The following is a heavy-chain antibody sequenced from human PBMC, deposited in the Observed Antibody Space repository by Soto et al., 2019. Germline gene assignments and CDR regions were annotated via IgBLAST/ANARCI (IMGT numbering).Heavy chain of an antibody. D-gene: IGHD1-1*01. V-gene: IGHV3-23*01. J-gene: IGHJ4*02. CDR1: GFTVSIYA. Sequence: GGSLRLSCAASGFTVSIYAMTWVRQAPGKGPEWVSGISGSGGSTYYADSVKGRFTISRDNSKNTLYLQMNSLRAEDTAVYYCAKGINNCWYFFDSWGQGTLVTVSS. CDR3: AKGINNCWYFFDS. CDR2: ISGSGGST.